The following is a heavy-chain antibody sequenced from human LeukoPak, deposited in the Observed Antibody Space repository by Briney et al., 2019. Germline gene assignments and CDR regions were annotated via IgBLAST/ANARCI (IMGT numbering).Heavy chain of an antibody. CDR2: IYYSGST. CDR1: GGSISSYY. J-gene: IGHJ4*02. CDR3: ARGARGYSYDHFDY. D-gene: IGHD5-18*01. V-gene: IGHV4-59*01. Sequence: KSSETLSLTCTVSGGSISSYYWSWIRQPPGKGLEWIGYIYYSGSTNYNPSLKSRVTISVDTSKNQFSLKLSSVTAADTAVYYCARGARGYSYDHFDYWGQGTLVTVSS.